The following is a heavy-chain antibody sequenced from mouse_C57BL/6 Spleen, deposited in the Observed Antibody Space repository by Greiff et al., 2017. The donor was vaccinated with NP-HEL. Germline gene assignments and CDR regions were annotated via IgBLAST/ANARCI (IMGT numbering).Heavy chain of an antibody. D-gene: IGHD4-1*01. CDR1: GFTFSDAW. Sequence: EVKLVESGGGLVQPGGSMKLSCAASGFTFSDAWLDWVRQSPEKGLEWVAEIRNKANNHATYYAESVKGRFTISRDDSKSSVYLQMNSLRAEDTGIYYCTLLGREHYYAMDYWGQGTSVTVSS. CDR3: TLLGREHYYAMDY. J-gene: IGHJ4*01. CDR2: IRNKANNHAT. V-gene: IGHV6-6*01.